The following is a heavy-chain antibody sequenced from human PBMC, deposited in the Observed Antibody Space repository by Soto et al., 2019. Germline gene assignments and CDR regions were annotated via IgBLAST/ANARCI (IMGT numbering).Heavy chain of an antibody. CDR3: ARGGIQHYFDL. CDR1: GYTFTNYA. J-gene: IGHJ4*02. CDR2: INAGNGNT. V-gene: IGHV1-3*01. D-gene: IGHD5-18*01. Sequence: QVQLVQSGAEVKKPGASVKLSCKASGYTFTNYAMHWMRQAPGQSLEWMGWINAGNGNTKYSQKCQGRVTITRDTSASTAHMDLNSRRFEDTAVYDCARGGIQHYFDLWGQGTLVTVSS.